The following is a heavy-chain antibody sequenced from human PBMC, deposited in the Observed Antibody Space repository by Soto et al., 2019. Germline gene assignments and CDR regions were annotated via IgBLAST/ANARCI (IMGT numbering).Heavy chain of an antibody. CDR2: IKQDESEK. CDR1: GFSFSSYW. J-gene: IGHJ4*02. Sequence: EVQLVESGGGLVQPGGSLRISCTVSGFSFSSYWMSWVRQAPGKGLEWVASIKQDESEKYYVDSVEGRFTISRDNVDDSLFLKMNSLSADDTAVYFCVRDVAFDYVNWGQGTLVNVSS. CDR3: VRDVAFDYVN. D-gene: IGHD3-16*01. V-gene: IGHV3-7*01.